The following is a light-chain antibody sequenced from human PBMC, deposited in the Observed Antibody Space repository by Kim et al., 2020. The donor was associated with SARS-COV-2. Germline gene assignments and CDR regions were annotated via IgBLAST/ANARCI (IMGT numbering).Light chain of an antibody. Sequence: DIVMTQSPLSLPVTPGEPASISCRSSQSLLHSNGYNYLDWYLQKPGQSPQLLIYLGSNRASGVPDRFSGSGSGTDFTLKISRVEAEDVGVYYCMQALQTVFGQGTKVDIK. V-gene: IGKV2-28*01. J-gene: IGKJ2*01. CDR1: QSLLHSNGYNY. CDR2: LGS. CDR3: MQALQTV.